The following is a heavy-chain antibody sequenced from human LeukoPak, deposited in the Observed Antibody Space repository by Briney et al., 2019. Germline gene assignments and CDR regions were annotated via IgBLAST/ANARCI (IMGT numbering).Heavy chain of an antibody. Sequence: PGGSLRLSCAASGFTFNNYWMSWVRQAPGKGLEWVANIKQDGSEKYYVDSVKGRFTIFRDNAKNSLYLQMNSLRAEDTAVYYCRTYYPGGYFDYWGQGTLVTVSS. CDR1: GFTFNNYW. V-gene: IGHV3-7*01. CDR3: RTYYPGGYFDY. CDR2: IKQDGSEK. D-gene: IGHD1-26*01. J-gene: IGHJ4*02.